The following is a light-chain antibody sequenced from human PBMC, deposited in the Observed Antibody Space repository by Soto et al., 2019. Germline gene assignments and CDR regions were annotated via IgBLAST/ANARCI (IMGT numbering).Light chain of an antibody. V-gene: IGKV4-1*01. Sequence: DIVMTQSPDSLAVSLGERATINCKSSQSVLYTSNNKNYLAWYQQKPGQPPKLLIYWASTRESGVPDRFSGRGSWTDFTLTISSLRAEDVAVYYCQQHYNPPYTFGQGAKLEIK. J-gene: IGKJ2*01. CDR3: QQHYNPPYT. CDR2: WAS. CDR1: QSVLYTSNNKNY.